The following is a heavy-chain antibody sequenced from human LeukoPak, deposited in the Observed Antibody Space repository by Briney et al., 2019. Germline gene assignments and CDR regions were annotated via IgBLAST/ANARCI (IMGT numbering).Heavy chain of an antibody. CDR1: GFNFDGYA. Sequence: GRSLRLSCAASGFNFDGYAMHWVRQAPGKGLEWVSGISWNSGDIGYADSVKGRFTISRDNAKNSLYLQMNSLRAEDTALYYCAKDLYGDYVSALDYWGQGTLVTVSS. V-gene: IGHV3-9*01. J-gene: IGHJ4*02. CDR2: ISWNSGDI. CDR3: AKDLYGDYVSALDY. D-gene: IGHD4-17*01.